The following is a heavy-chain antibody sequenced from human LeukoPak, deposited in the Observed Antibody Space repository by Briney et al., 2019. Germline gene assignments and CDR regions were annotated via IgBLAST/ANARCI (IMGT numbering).Heavy chain of an antibody. Sequence: GGSLRLSCAASGFTFGAYGMSWFRQAPGKGLEWVGFIRSKTYGGTAEYAASVKGRFTISRDDSKSIAYLQMNNLKAEDTAVYYCSRGLGSGNPVDIWGQGTMVTVS. CDR1: GFTFGAYG. CDR3: SRGLGSGNPVDI. CDR2: IRSKTYGGTA. V-gene: IGHV3-49*03. D-gene: IGHD3-10*01. J-gene: IGHJ3*02.